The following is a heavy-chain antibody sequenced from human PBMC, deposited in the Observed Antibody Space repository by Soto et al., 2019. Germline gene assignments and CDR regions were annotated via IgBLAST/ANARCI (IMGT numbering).Heavy chain of an antibody. Sequence: GGSLRLSGAASGFTFSSYSMNWVRQAPGKGLEWVSYISSSSSTIYYADSVKGRFTISRDNAKNSRYLQMNSLRDEDTAVYYCARDRGYSRGKYYYYYYGMDVWGQGTTVTVSS. J-gene: IGHJ6*02. D-gene: IGHD5-18*01. CDR3: ARDRGYSRGKYYYYYYGMDV. CDR2: ISSSSSTI. V-gene: IGHV3-48*02. CDR1: GFTFSSYS.